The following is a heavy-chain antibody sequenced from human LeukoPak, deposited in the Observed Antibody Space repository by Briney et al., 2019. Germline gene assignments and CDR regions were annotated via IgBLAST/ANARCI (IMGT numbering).Heavy chain of an antibody. J-gene: IGHJ6*03. CDR2: ISSSSSTI. V-gene: IGHV3-48*04. CDR3: ARDGVYRDPNYYYYYMDV. Sequence: TGGSLRLSCAASGFTFSSYSMNWVRQAPGKGLEWVSYISSSSSTIYYADSVKGRFTIYRDNAKNSLYLQMNSLRAEDTAVYYCARDGVYRDPNYYYYYMDVWGKGTTVTVSS. D-gene: IGHD2-8*01. CDR1: GFTFSSYS.